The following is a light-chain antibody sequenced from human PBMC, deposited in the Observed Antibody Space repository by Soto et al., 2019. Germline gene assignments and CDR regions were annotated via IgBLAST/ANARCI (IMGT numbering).Light chain of an antibody. J-gene: IGLJ3*02. CDR3: SSYTSSSTVV. Sequence: QSALTQPASVSGSPGQSITISCTGTSSDVGAYNSVSWYQQHPGKAPKLMIYDVSNRPSGVSNRFSGSKSGNTASLTISGLKAEDEADYYCSSYTSSSTVVFGGGTKVTVL. CDR1: SSDVGAYNS. CDR2: DVS. V-gene: IGLV2-14*01.